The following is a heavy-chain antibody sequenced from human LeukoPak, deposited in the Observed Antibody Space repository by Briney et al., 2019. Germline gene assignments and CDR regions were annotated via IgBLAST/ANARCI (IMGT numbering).Heavy chain of an antibody. J-gene: IGHJ6*02. CDR3: AKGYCSSSSCPYYYYYYGMDV. D-gene: IGHD2-2*01. CDR1: GFTVSSNF. V-gene: IGHV3-53*01. CDR2: IYSGGTT. Sequence: GGSLRLSCAASGFTVSSNFMSWVRQAPGKGLEWVSVIYSGGTTYYADSVKGRFTISRDNSKNTLYLQMNSLRAEDTAMYYCAKGYCSSSSCPYYYYYYGMDVWGQGTTVTVSS.